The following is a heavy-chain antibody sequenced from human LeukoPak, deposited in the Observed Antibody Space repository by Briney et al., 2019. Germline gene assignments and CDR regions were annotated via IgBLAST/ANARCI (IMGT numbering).Heavy chain of an antibody. Sequence: SETLSLTCTVSGGSIRSGDYYWSWIRQPPGKGLEWIGYIYYSGSTYYNPSLKSRVTISVDTSKNQFSLKLSSVTAADTAVYYCARVRGDALDIWGQGTMVTVSS. CDR2: IYYSGST. V-gene: IGHV4-30-4*01. CDR3: ARVRGDALDI. D-gene: IGHD3-10*01. J-gene: IGHJ3*02. CDR1: GGSIRSGDYY.